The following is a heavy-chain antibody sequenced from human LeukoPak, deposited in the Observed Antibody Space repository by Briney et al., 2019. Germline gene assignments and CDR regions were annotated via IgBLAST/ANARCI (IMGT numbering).Heavy chain of an antibody. Sequence: SVKVSCKASGGTFSSYAISWVRQAPGQGLEWMGGIIPIFGTANYAQKFQGRVTITADESTSTAYMELSSLRSEDTAVYYCARDSSGYYQDAFDIWGQGTMVTVSS. CDR3: ARDSSGYYQDAFDI. CDR1: GGTFSSYA. J-gene: IGHJ3*02. CDR2: IIPIFGTA. D-gene: IGHD3-22*01. V-gene: IGHV1-69*13.